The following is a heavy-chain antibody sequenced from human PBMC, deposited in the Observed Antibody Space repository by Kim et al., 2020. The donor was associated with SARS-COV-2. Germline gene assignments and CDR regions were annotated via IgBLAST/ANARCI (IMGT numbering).Heavy chain of an antibody. Sequence: KFQGRVTMTRDTSISTAYMELSRLRSDDTAVYYCARVSFWGSYRHYGMDVWGQGTTVTVSS. D-gene: IGHD1-26*01. CDR3: ARVSFWGSYRHYGMDV. V-gene: IGHV1-2*02. J-gene: IGHJ6*02.